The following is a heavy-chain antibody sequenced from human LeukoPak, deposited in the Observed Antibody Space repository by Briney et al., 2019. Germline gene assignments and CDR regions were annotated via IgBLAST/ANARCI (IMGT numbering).Heavy chain of an antibody. CDR3: ARDRSAENKGDYGSYYYYMDV. Sequence: GGSVRLSCGASGFTFSCYSMKCLRKARGRAVEWVSYISSSSNIYYAVSVKGRLTISRDNAKNFLYLQMNSLSAEDPAVYYCARDRSAENKGDYGSYYYYMDVWGKGTTVTVSS. D-gene: IGHD4-17*01. CDR1: GFTFSCYS. CDR2: ISSSSNI. V-gene: IGHV3-48*01. J-gene: IGHJ6*03.